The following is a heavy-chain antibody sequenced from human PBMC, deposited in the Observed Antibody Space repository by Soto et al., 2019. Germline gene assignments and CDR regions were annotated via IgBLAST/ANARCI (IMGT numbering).Heavy chain of an antibody. V-gene: IGHV3-30*18. CDR2: ILYDGSKK. Sequence: GGSLRLSCAASGFTFSSYGLHWVRQAPGKGLEWVAVILYDGSKKYYADSMKGRFTISRDNSKNTLYLQMNSLRAEDSALYYCAKDRGALRWSEEHYYFDYWGQGSLVTVSS. D-gene: IGHD2-15*01. CDR1: GFTFSSYG. J-gene: IGHJ4*02. CDR3: AKDRGALRWSEEHYYFDY.